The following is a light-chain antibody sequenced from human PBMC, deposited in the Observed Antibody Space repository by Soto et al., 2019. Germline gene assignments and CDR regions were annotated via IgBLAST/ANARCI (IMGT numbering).Light chain of an antibody. Sequence: EIVVTQSPATLSVSPGERATLSCRASQSVGNNFAWYQQKPGQAPRLLIFATFTRAIGVPARFSGSGSGTEFTLTISSLQSEDFAVYYCQQYGDLPLTFGGGAKVEIE. CDR1: QSVGNN. J-gene: IGKJ4*01. V-gene: IGKV3-15*01. CDR2: ATF. CDR3: QQYGDLPLT.